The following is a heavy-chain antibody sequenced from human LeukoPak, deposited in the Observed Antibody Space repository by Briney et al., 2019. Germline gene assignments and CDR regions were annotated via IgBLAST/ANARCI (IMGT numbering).Heavy chain of an antibody. CDR2: IYTNGST. V-gene: IGHV4-4*07. CDR3: ARASGYNYGNTYWYFGL. D-gene: IGHD5-18*01. Sequence: PSETLSLTCTVSGGSISSYYWSWIRQPAGKGLEWIGRIYTNGSTNYNPSLKSRVTMSVDTSKNQFSLRFISVTAADTAVYYCARASGYNYGNTYWYFGLWGRGTLVTVSS. J-gene: IGHJ2*01. CDR1: GGSISSYY.